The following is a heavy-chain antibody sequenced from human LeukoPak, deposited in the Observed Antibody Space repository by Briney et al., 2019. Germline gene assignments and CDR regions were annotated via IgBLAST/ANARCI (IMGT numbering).Heavy chain of an antibody. D-gene: IGHD6-19*01. CDR1: GGSISSSSYY. Sequence: SETLSLTCTVSGGSISSSSYYWGWIRQPPGKGLEWIGSIYYSGSTYYNPSLKSRVTISVDTSKNQFSLKLSSVTAADTAVYYCAKDTDSSDWGQGTLVTVSS. J-gene: IGHJ4*02. CDR2: IYYSGST. CDR3: AKDTDSSD. V-gene: IGHV4-39*02.